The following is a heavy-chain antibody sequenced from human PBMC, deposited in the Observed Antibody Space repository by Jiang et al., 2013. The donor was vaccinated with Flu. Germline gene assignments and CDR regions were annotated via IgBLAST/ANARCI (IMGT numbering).Heavy chain of an antibody. D-gene: IGHD6-19*01. CDR3: ARTEANRGITVPGSDAFDI. Sequence: IRQPPGRGWSGSEKSIMVESPPTTALKSRVTMSVDTSKNQFSLNLSSVTAADTAVYYCARTEANRGITVPGSDAFDIWGQGTMVTVSS. J-gene: IGHJ3*02. V-gene: IGHV4-34*01. CDR2: SIMVESP.